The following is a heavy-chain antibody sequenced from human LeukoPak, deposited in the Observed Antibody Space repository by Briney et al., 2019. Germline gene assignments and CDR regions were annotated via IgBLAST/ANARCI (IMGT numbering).Heavy chain of an antibody. CDR1: GGTFSSYA. Sequence: ASVTVSCKASGGTFSSYAISWVGQAPGQGLEWMGRIIPILGIANYAEKFQGRVTITADKSTSTAYLELSSLRSEDTAVYYCARADPGMGEFDYWGQGTLVTVSS. CDR3: ARADPGMGEFDY. V-gene: IGHV1-69*04. CDR2: IIPILGIA. J-gene: IGHJ4*02. D-gene: IGHD3-16*01.